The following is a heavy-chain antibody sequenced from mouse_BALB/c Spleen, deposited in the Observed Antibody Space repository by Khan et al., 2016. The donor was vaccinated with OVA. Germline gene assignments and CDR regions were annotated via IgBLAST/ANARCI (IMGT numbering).Heavy chain of an antibody. CDR1: GYSITSDYA. J-gene: IGHJ2*02. CDR3: ARVYGGDFDY. V-gene: IGHV3-2*02. D-gene: IGHD1-1*01. Sequence: VQLKESGPGLVKPSQSLSLTCTVTGYSITSDYAWNWIRQFPGNKLEWMGFISYSGNTKYNPSLKSRFSITRDTSKNQFFLQLNSVTTEDTATYYCARVYGGDFDYWGQGNSLTVSS. CDR2: ISYSGNT.